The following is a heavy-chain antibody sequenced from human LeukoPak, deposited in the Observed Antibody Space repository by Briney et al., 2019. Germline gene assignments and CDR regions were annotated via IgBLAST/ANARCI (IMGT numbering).Heavy chain of an antibody. V-gene: IGHV3-30*18. J-gene: IGHJ3*02. Sequence: GGSLRLSCAASGFTFSSYGMHWVRQAPGKGLEWVAVISYDGSNKYYADSVKGRFTISRDNSKNTLYLQMNSLRAEDTAVYYCANTEALGYGGYDSYAFDIWGQGTMVTVSS. CDR2: ISYDGSNK. D-gene: IGHD5-12*01. CDR3: ANTEALGYGGYDSYAFDI. CDR1: GFTFSSYG.